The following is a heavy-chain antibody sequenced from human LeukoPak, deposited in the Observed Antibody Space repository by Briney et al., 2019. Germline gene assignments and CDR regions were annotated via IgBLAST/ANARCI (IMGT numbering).Heavy chain of an antibody. CDR2: IYHIGNT. CDR3: ARSVPAATVDY. V-gene: IGHV4-4*08. J-gene: IGHJ4*02. Sequence: SETLSLTCTVSGGSITSYYWSWIRQPPGKGLEWIGYIYHIGNTNYNPSLKSRVTISVDTSKNQFSLKLSSVTAADTAVYYCARSVPAATVDYWGQGTLVTVSS. CDR1: GGSITSYY. D-gene: IGHD2-2*01.